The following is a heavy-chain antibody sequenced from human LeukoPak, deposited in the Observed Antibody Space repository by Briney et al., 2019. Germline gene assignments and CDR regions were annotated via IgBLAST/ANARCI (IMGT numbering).Heavy chain of an antibody. CDR1: GYTLTSYY. V-gene: IGHV1-46*01. CDR2: INPSGGNT. D-gene: IGHD4-17*01. J-gene: IGHJ5*02. CDR3: ARTVATGFDP. Sequence: ASVKVSCKASGYTLTSYYMHWVRQAPGQGREWMGIINPSGGNTSYAQKFQGRVTMTRDMSTSTAYMEPRNLRSDDTAVYYCARTVATGFDPWGQGSLVTVSS.